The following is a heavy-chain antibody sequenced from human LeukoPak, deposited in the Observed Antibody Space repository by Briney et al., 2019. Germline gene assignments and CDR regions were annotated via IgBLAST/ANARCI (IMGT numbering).Heavy chain of an antibody. CDR2: MNPNSGNT. D-gene: IGHD3-22*01. CDR1: GYTFTSYD. V-gene: IGHV1-8*02. Sequence: GASVKVSCKASGYTFTSYDINWVRQATGQGLEWMGWMNPNSGNTGYAQKLQGRVTMTTDTSTSTAYMELRSLRSDDTAVYYCARDGTYDSSGYYDYWGQGTLVTVSS. CDR3: ARDGTYDSSGYYDY. J-gene: IGHJ4*02.